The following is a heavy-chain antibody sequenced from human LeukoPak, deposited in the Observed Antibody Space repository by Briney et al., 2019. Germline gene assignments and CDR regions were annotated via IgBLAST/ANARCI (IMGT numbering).Heavy chain of an antibody. D-gene: IGHD3-22*01. CDR2: IYYSGST. CDR3: ARPYYDSSRYPNWFDP. V-gene: IGHV4-59*08. J-gene: IGHJ5*02. Sequence: PETLSLTCTVSGDSISSYYWSWIRQPPGKGLEWIGYIYYSGSTNYNPSLKSRVTISVDTSKNQFSLKLSSVTAADTAVYYCARPYYDSSRYPNWFDPWGQGTLVTVSS. CDR1: GDSISSYY.